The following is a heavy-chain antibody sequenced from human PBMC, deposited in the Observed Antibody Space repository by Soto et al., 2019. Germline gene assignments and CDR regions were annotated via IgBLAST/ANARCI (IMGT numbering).Heavy chain of an antibody. V-gene: IGHV3-53*01. CDR2: IYSDGTT. Sequence: PGGSLRLSCAASGFTVSSNYMSWVRQAPGKGLEWVSVIYSDGTTYYADSVKGRFTISRDNSKNTLYLQMNSLRAEDTAVYYCARDYYDALHLLDIQHRGQRTLVTVPQ. CDR3: ARDYYDALHLLDIQH. D-gene: IGHD3-22*01. CDR1: GFTVSSNY. J-gene: IGHJ1*01.